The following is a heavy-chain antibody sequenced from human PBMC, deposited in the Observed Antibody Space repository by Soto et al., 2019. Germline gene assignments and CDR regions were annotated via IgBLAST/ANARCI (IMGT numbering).Heavy chain of an antibody. CDR1: GGSVSSGSYY. J-gene: IGHJ4*02. CDR2: IYYSGST. D-gene: IGHD6-6*01. V-gene: IGHV4-61*01. Sequence: SETLSLTCTVSGGSVSSGSYYWRWIRQPPGKGLEWIGYIYYSGSTNYNPSLKSRVTISVDTSKNQFSLKLSSVTAADTAVYYCARDEIAARHLDYWGQGTLVTVSS. CDR3: ARDEIAARHLDY.